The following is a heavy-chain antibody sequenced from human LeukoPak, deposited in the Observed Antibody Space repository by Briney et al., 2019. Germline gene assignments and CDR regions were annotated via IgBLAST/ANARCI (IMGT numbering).Heavy chain of an antibody. CDR3: TRAASSGPLFTYHMDV. J-gene: IGHJ6*03. Sequence: SETLSLTCTVSGGSISSYYWSWIRQPPGKGLEGIGYIYYSGGTNYNPSLKSRVTMSVDTSKNQFSLKLTSVTAADTAVYYCTRAASSGPLFTYHMDVWGKGTTVTVSS. CDR2: IYYSGGT. V-gene: IGHV4-59*12. CDR1: GGSISSYY. D-gene: IGHD3-22*01.